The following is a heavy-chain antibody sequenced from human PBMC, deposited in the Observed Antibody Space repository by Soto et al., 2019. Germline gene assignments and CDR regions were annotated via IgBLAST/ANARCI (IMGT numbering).Heavy chain of an antibody. Sequence: QVQLQESGPGLVKPSETLSLACTVSGGSFGNYYWSWIRQPPGKGLEWIGYIYYMGSTSYNTSLKSRATISIDTSKHQLALRLSSVTAADSAVYYCATGLFVPDNYFYYGVDVWGHGTAVTISS. J-gene: IGHJ6*02. D-gene: IGHD2-21*01. CDR2: IYYMGST. V-gene: IGHV4-59*01. CDR1: GGSFGNYY. CDR3: ATGLFVPDNYFYYGVDV.